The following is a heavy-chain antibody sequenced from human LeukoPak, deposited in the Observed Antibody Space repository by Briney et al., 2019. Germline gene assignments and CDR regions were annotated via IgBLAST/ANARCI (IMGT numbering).Heavy chain of an antibody. D-gene: IGHD3-9*01. V-gene: IGHV4-59*08. Sequence: SETLSLXCTVSGGSNSSYYWSWIRRPPGKGLESIGYIYYSGSTNYNPSLKSRVTISVDTSKNQFSLKLSSVTAADTAVYYCASQYYDILTGYYTGKYYFDYWGQGTLVTVSS. J-gene: IGHJ4*02. CDR1: GGSNSSYY. CDR3: ASQYYDILTGYYTGKYYFDY. CDR2: IYYSGST.